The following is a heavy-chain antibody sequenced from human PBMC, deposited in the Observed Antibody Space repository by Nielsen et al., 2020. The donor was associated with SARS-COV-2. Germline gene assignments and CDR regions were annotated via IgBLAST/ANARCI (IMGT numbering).Heavy chain of an antibody. CDR1: GFTFSSYG. CDR3: AKDPLGV. J-gene: IGHJ6*02. CDR2: ISYDGSNK. Sequence: LKISCAASGFTFSSYGMHWVRQAPGKGLEWVAVISYDGSNKYYADSVKGRFTISRDNSKNTLYLQMNSLRAEDTAVYYCAKDPLGVWGQGTTVTVSS. V-gene: IGHV3-30*18.